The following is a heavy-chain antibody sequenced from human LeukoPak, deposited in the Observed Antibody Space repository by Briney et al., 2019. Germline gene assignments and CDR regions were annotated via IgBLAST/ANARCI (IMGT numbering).Heavy chain of an antibody. CDR3: ARDNSVEDTAWWFNP. CDR1: GYTFTSYY. Sequence: ASVKVSCTASGYTFTSYYMHWVRQARGQGLEWMGIINPSGGSTSYAQKFQGRVTMTRDMSTSTDYMELSSLRSEDTAVYYCARDNSVEDTAWWFNPWGQGTLVTVSS. D-gene: IGHD4-23*01. CDR2: INPSGGST. V-gene: IGHV1-46*01. J-gene: IGHJ5*02.